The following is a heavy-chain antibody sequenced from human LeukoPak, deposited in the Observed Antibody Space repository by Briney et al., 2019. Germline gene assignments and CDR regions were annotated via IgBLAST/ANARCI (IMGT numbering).Heavy chain of an antibody. D-gene: IGHD6-13*01. CDR1: GFNFDYYV. CDR2: ISGDSGVI. CDR3: AKDGIAAAGTPFDP. J-gene: IGHJ5*02. Sequence: PGRSLRLSCAASGFNFDYYVMHWVRQAPGKGPECVASISGDSGVIGYADSVKGRFTISRDNSKNTLYLQMNSLRAEDTAVYYCAKDGIAAAGTPFDPWGQGTLVTVSS. V-gene: IGHV3-9*01.